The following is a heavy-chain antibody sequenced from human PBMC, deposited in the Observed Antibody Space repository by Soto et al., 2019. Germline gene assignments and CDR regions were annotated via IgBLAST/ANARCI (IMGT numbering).Heavy chain of an antibody. J-gene: IGHJ6*02. CDR2: ISGSGGST. CDR3: ATRNYYGSGSYYLKRYYYYGMDV. V-gene: IGHV3-23*01. Sequence: HPGGSLRLSCAASGFTFSSYAMSWVRQAPGKGLEWVSAISGSGGSTYYADSVKGRFTISRDNSKNTLYLQMNSLRAEDTAVYYCATRNYYGSGSYYLKRYYYYGMDVWGQGTTVTVSS. D-gene: IGHD3-10*01. CDR1: GFTFSSYA.